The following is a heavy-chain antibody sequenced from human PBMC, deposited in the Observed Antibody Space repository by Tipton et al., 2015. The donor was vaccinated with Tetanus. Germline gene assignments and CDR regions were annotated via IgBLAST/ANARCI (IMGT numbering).Heavy chain of an antibody. V-gene: IGHV3-7*01. CDR3: ARGNSAWIQLWSFDW. D-gene: IGHD5-18*01. CDR2: IKQDGSEK. Sequence: SLRLSCAVSGFTFIRYWMSWVRQAPGKGLEWVANIKQDGSEKYYVDSVKGRFTISRDNAKNSLYLQMNSLRAEDTAVYYCARGNSAWIQLWSFDWWGQGTLVTVSS. CDR1: GFTFIRYW. J-gene: IGHJ4*02.